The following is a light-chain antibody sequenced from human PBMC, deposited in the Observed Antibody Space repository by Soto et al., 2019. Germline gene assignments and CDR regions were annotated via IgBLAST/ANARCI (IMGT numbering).Light chain of an antibody. CDR2: AAS. Sequence: FQKSRSGSYLSGVVGDRVTITCRASQPISSWLGWYQQKPGKAPKRLIYAASSLKSGVPSRFSGSGSGRQFTLTCGLVKPDDFVTYSWQLYAQFSGPVGPGTKVDIK. CDR1: QPISSW. J-gene: IGKJ1*01. V-gene: IGKV1-5*03. CDR3: QLYAQFSGP.